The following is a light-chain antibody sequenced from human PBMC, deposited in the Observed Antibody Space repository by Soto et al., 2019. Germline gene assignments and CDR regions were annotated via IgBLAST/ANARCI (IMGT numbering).Light chain of an antibody. CDR3: CSFAVGAALV. J-gene: IGLJ2*01. V-gene: IGLV2-23*01. Sequence: QSALTQPASVSASPGQSITISCTGTSSNVGTYDVVSWYQHHPDKAPKLIIYEGTNGPSGISSRFSGSKSGNTASLTISGLLAEDDADYYCCSFAVGAALVFGGGTKRTVL. CDR2: EGT. CDR1: SSNVGTYDV.